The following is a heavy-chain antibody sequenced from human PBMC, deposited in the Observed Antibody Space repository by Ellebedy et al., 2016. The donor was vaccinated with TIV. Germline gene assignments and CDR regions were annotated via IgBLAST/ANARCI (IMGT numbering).Heavy chain of an antibody. V-gene: IGHV3-15*05. CDR3: TTDPEDYYAIDF. D-gene: IGHD3-10*01. CDR2: IKSKTDGGRI. J-gene: IGHJ3*01. CDR1: GFSFNNAW. Sequence: GESLKISCAASGFSFNNAWMSWVRQAPGKGLEWVGRIKSKTDGGRIDYAEPVKGRFTISRDDSKTTAYLQMNSLKTEDTAIYYCTTDPEDYYAIDFWGQGTMVTVSS.